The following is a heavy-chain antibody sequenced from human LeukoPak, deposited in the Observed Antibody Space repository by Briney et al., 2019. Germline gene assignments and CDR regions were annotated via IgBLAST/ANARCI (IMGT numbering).Heavy chain of an antibody. CDR1: GGSFSGYY. V-gene: IGHV4-34*01. CDR2: INHSGST. J-gene: IGHJ4*02. Sequence: SETLSLTCAVYGGSFSGYYCSWIRQPPGKGLEWIGEINHSGSTNYNPSLKSRVTISVDTSKNQFSLKLSSVTAADTAVYYCARVGYSYGYYWGQGNLVTVSS. D-gene: IGHD5-18*01. CDR3: ARVGYSYGYY.